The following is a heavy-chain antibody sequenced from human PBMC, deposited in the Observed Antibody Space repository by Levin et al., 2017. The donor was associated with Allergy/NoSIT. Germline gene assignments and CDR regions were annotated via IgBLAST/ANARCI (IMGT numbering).Heavy chain of an antibody. D-gene: IGHD1-7*01. CDR2: IYYSGTA. V-gene: IGHV4-39*07. CDR1: GDSIISGHYY. CDR3: ASGRNYGGSVGWFDP. J-gene: IGHJ5*02. Sequence: SETLSLTCTVSGDSIISGHYYWVWIRQPPGKGLEWIGSIYYSGTAYYNWTLRSRLTISPYTSENQFSLQLSSVTAADTAVYYCASGRNYGGSVGWFDPGGQGTLVTVSS.